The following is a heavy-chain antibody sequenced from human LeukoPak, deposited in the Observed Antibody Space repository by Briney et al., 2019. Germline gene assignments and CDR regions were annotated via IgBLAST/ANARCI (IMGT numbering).Heavy chain of an antibody. CDR3: ARGRVPELVRRDGYNVFDY. CDR1: GYSISSGYY. Sequence: SETLSLTCAVSGYSISSGYYWGWIRQPPGKGLEWIGSIYHSGSTYYNPSLKSRVTISVDTSKNQFSLKLSSVTAADTAVYYCARGRVPELVRRDGYNVFDYWGQGTLVTVSS. CDR2: IYHSGST. J-gene: IGHJ4*02. D-gene: IGHD5-24*01. V-gene: IGHV4-38-2*01.